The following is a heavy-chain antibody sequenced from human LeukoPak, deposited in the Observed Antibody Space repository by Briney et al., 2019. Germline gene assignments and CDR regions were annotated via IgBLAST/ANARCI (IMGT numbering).Heavy chain of an antibody. CDR1: GFTVSSNH. Sequence: GGSLRLSCAASGFTVSSNHMNWVRQAPGKGLEWVSVIYSDGSTYYADSVKGRFTISRDNSKNTLYFQMNSLRAEDTAVYYCASAAFYYSSGSYYRYAFDIWGQGTMVTVSS. CDR3: ASAAFYYSSGSYYRYAFDI. V-gene: IGHV3-66*01. D-gene: IGHD3-10*01. J-gene: IGHJ3*02. CDR2: IYSDGST.